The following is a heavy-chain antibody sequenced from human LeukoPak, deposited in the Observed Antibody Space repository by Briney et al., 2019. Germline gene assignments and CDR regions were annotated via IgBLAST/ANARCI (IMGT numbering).Heavy chain of an antibody. Sequence: SVKVSCKASGGTFSNSGFNWVRQAPGQGLEWLGGIIPLFGTPRYAQKFQGRVTMTRDMSTSTVYMELSSLRSEDTAVYYCARDHSSSSRFYYYYMDVWGKGTTVTVSS. V-gene: IGHV1-69*05. CDR3: ARDHSSSSRFYYYYMDV. CDR1: GGTFSNSG. D-gene: IGHD6-6*01. J-gene: IGHJ6*03. CDR2: IIPLFGTP.